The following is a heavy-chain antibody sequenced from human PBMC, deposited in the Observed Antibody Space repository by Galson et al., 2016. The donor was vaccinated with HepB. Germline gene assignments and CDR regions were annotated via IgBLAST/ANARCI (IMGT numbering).Heavy chain of an antibody. CDR3: SKALDGTFYFDN. CDR2: MYVGPSIT. D-gene: IGHD2/OR15-2a*01. Sequence: QSGAEVKEPGESLQISCKDSGYRFTNYWIGWVRQMPGKGLEWMGIMYVGPSITRYSPSFQGQVTMSADKTINTAYLQWSSLKASDTAMYYCSKALDGTFYFDNWGQGTLVTVSS. J-gene: IGHJ4*02. V-gene: IGHV5-51*01. CDR1: GYRFTNYW.